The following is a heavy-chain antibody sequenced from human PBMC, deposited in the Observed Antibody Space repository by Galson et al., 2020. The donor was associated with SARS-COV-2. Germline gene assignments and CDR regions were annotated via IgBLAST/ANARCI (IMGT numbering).Heavy chain of an antibody. J-gene: IGHJ4*02. CDR3: ARDGGSSDYDY. V-gene: IGHV4-34*01. CDR2: INHSGST. D-gene: IGHD6-6*01. Sequence: SETLSLTCVAYGGSFSGYYWSWIRQPPGKGLEWIGEINHSGSTNYNPSLKSRVTISVDTSKNQFSLKLSSVTAADTAVYYCARDGGSSDYDYWGQGTLVTVSS. CDR1: GGSFSGYY.